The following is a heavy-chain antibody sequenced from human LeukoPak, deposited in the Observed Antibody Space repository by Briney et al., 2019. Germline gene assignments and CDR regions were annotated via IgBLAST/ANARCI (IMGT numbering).Heavy chain of an antibody. CDR3: ARVYSGYDLPGSLANYYFDY. J-gene: IGHJ4*02. CDR1: GGSISSYY. V-gene: IGHV4-4*07. CDR2: FYSGGST. D-gene: IGHD5-12*01. Sequence: PSETLSLTRTVSGGSISSYYWSWIRQPAGKGLEWIGRFYSGGSTDYNPSLKSRVTMSVDTSKNQFSLKLSSVTAADTAVYYCARVYSGYDLPGSLANYYFDYWGQETLVTVSS.